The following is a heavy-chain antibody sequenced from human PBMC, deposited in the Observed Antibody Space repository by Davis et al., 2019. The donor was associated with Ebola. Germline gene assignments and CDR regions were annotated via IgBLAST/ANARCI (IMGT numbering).Heavy chain of an antibody. J-gene: IGHJ4*02. Sequence: GESLKISCAASGFTFSSYWMSWVRQAPGKGLEWVANIKQDGSEKYYVDSVKGRFTISRDNAKNSLYLQMNSLRAEDTAVYYCAKIALRYCGGDCYFDYWGQGTLVTVSS. CDR3: AKIALRYCGGDCYFDY. CDR1: GFTFSSYW. D-gene: IGHD2-21*01. CDR2: IKQDGSEK. V-gene: IGHV3-7*01.